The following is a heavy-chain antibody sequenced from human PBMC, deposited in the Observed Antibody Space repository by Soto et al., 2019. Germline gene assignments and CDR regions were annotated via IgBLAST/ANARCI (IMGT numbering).Heavy chain of an antibody. J-gene: IGHJ5*02. CDR3: ARRGSSAYFWFDP. D-gene: IGHD5-12*01. CDR1: GYIFTYYW. Sequence: GESLKISCKASGYIFTYYWIGWVRQMPGKGLEWMGMIYPGDSDTKYSPSFEGQVTISADKSISTAYLQWNSLKASDTAIYYCARRGSSAYFWFDPWGQGTLVTVSS. CDR2: IYPGDSDT. V-gene: IGHV5-51*01.